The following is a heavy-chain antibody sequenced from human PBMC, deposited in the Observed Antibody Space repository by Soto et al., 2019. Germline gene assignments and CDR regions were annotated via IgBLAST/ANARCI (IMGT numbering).Heavy chain of an antibody. CDR3: ARVYDYIWGSYRYPFDY. Sequence: QVQLQQWGAGLLKPSETLSLTCAVYGGSFSGYYWSWIRQPPGKGLEWIGEINHSGSTNYNPSLKSRVTISVETSKNQVSLKLSSVTAADTAVYYCARVYDYIWGSYRYPFDYWGQGTLVTVSS. CDR1: GGSFSGYY. V-gene: IGHV4-34*01. J-gene: IGHJ4*02. CDR2: INHSGST. D-gene: IGHD3-16*02.